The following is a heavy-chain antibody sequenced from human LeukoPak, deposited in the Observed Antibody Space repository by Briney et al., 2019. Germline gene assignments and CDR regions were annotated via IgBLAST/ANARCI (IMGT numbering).Heavy chain of an antibody. CDR1: GFTFSSYA. D-gene: IGHD1-26*01. Sequence: PGGSLRLSCVASGFTFSSYAMSWVRQAPGKGLVWVSRVKSDGTTTNYADSVKGRFTISRDNAKNSLYLQMNSLRAEDTAVYYCARDSEDAFDIWGQGTMVTVSS. V-gene: IGHV3-74*01. CDR2: VKSDGTTT. J-gene: IGHJ3*02. CDR3: ARDSEDAFDI.